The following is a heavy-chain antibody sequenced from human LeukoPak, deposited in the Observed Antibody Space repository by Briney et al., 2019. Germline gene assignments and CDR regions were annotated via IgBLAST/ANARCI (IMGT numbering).Heavy chain of an antibody. Sequence: SETLSLTCTVSGGSISSYYWSWIRQPPGKGLEWIGYIYYSGSTNYNPSLKSRVTISVDTSKNQFSLKLSSVTAADTAVYYCARLRPPHRLYYFDYWGQGTLVTVSS. CDR3: ARLRPPHRLYYFDY. J-gene: IGHJ4*02. CDR1: GGSISSYY. CDR2: IYYSGST. V-gene: IGHV4-59*08.